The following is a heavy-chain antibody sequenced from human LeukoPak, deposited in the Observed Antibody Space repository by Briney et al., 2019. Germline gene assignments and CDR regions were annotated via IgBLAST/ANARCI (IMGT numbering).Heavy chain of an antibody. CDR1: GFSFITYN. CDR3: ARDPHSSGWYGEVYYYMDV. Sequence: GGSLRLSCAASGFSFITYNMNWVRQAPGKGLEWVSSISSTSSYIYYADSVKGRFTISRDNAKNSLYLQMNSLRAEDTAVYYCARDPHSSGWYGEVYYYMDVWGKGTTVTVSS. J-gene: IGHJ6*03. V-gene: IGHV3-21*01. CDR2: ISSTSSYI. D-gene: IGHD6-19*01.